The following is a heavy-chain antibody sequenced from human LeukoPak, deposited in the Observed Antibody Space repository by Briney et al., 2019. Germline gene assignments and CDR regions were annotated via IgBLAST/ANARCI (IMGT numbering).Heavy chain of an antibody. V-gene: IGHV4-39*01. Sequence: PSETLSLTCTVSCRSINSNTHHWLWLSHPPGEALEWIGSIYYSGSTYYNPPLKSRVTISVDTSKNQFSLKLSSVTAADTAVYYCARHSLTWLQFDYWGQGTLVTASS. CDR1: CRSINSNTHH. D-gene: IGHD5-24*01. CDR2: IYYSGST. J-gene: IGHJ4*02. CDR3: ARHSLTWLQFDY.